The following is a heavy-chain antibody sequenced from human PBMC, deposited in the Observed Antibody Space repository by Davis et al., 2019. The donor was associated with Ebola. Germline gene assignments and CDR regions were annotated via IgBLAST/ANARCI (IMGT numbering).Heavy chain of an antibody. CDR2: ISAYNGNT. Sequence: AASVKASCKASGYTFTSYYMHWVRQAPGQGLEWMGWISAYNGNTNYAQKLQGRVTMTTDTSTSTAYMELRSLRSDDTAVYYCARGGGSYSYRYWGQGTLVTVSS. CDR1: GYTFTSYY. CDR3: ARGGGSYSYRY. V-gene: IGHV1-18*04. J-gene: IGHJ4*01. D-gene: IGHD1-26*01.